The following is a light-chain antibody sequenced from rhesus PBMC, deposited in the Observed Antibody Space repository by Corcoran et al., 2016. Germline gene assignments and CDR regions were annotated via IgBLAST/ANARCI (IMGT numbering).Light chain of an antibody. Sequence: DIQMTQSPSSLSASVGDRVTITCRASQGITNDLAWYQQKPGETPKLLFYEASSLQSGIPSRFSGSGACTDFTLTISTLQSEDFATYYCQHYYSTPYSFGQGTKVEIK. J-gene: IGKJ2*01. CDR2: EAS. V-gene: IGKV1-25*01. CDR3: QHYYSTPYS. CDR1: QGITND.